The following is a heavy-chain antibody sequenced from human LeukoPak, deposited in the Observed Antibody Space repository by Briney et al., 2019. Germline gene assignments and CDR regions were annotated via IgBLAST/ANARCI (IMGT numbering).Heavy chain of an antibody. J-gene: IGHJ4*02. CDR2: INPNSGGT. CDR1: GYTFTYHY. D-gene: IGHD1-26*01. Sequence: GASVTVSCKASGYTFTYHYIHWVRQAPGQGLEWMGWINPNSGGTNYAQKFQGRVTMTRDTSISTAYMELSRLRSDDTAVYYCARGRDYGSYFDYWGQGTLVTVSS. CDR3: ARGRDYGSYFDY. V-gene: IGHV1-2*02.